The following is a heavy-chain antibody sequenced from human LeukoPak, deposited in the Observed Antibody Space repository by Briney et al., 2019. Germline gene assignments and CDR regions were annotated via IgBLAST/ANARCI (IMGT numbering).Heavy chain of an antibody. CDR2: IQHDGSEQ. CDR1: GFSFSSYW. V-gene: IGHV3-7*01. D-gene: IGHD6-19*01. Sequence: GESLKISCAASGFSFSSYWMSWVRQAPGKGLEWVANIQHDGSEQYYVDSVKGRFTISRDNTKKSLFLQINSLRAEDTAVYYCATPARGGSALPWGQGTLVTVSS. J-gene: IGHJ5*02. CDR3: ATPARGGSALP.